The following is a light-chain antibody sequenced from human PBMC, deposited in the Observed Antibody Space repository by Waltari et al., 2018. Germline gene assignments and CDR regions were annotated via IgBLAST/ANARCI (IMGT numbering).Light chain of an antibody. Sequence: EIVLTQSPGTLSLSPGERATLSCRASQSVNKYLAWYQQKPGQAPRLLIYDASIRTTGIPDRFSGSWSGTDYSLTISRLEPEDFAVYFCQKYGTLPATVGQGTKVEIK. CDR2: DAS. J-gene: IGKJ1*01. CDR1: QSVNKY. CDR3: QKYGTLPAT. V-gene: IGKV3-20*01.